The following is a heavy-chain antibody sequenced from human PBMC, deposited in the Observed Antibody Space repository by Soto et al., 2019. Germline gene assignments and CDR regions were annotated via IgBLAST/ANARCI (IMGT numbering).Heavy chain of an antibody. CDR2: IYYSGST. CDR1: GGSISSYY. V-gene: IGHV4-59*01. CDR3: VRGPCADCWNNDY. J-gene: IGHJ4*02. Sequence: ETLSLTCTVSGGSISSYYWSWIRQPPGKGLEWIGYIYYSGSTNYNPSLKSRVTISVDTSKNTLYLQMNRLRVEDTAVYYCVRGPCADCWNNDYWGQGTQVTVSS. D-gene: IGHD2-21*02.